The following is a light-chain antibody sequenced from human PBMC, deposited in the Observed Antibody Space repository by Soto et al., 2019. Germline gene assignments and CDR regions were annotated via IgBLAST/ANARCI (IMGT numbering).Light chain of an antibody. V-gene: IGKV3-15*01. CDR3: QQYNDWPFT. CDR1: QNINSN. CDR2: DAS. J-gene: IGKJ2*01. Sequence: EIGMTQSPATLSVSSGERATLSCRASQNINSNLAWYQQKPGQAPSLLIDDASTRATGIPARFSGSGSGTDFTLTISSLQSEDFAVYYCQQYNDWPFTFGQGTKLEIQ.